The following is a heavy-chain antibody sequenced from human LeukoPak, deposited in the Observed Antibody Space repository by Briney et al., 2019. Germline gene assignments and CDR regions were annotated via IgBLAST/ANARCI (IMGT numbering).Heavy chain of an antibody. V-gene: IGHV3-23*01. Sequence: PGGSLRLSCAASGFTLSSYAMSWVRQAPGKGLEWVSAISSSDDGTYYAKSVRGRFTISRDSSKNTLYLQMNSLRAEDTAVYYCARDRPSDSDIWGQGTMVTVSS. CDR1: GFTLSSYA. CDR3: ARDRPSDSDI. D-gene: IGHD2-21*01. J-gene: IGHJ3*02. CDR2: ISSSDDGT.